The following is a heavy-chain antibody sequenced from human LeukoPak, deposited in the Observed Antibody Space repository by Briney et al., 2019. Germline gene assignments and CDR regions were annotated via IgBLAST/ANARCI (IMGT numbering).Heavy chain of an antibody. Sequence: NPSETLSLTCTVSGGSISSYYWSWIRQPAGKGLEWIGRIYTSGSTIYNPSLKSRVTMSVDTSKNQFSLKLSSVTAADTAVYYCARDRRHYDILTGYYNDYWGQGTLVTVSS. CDR1: GGSISSYY. CDR3: ARDRRHYDILTGYYNDY. J-gene: IGHJ4*02. CDR2: IYTSGST. V-gene: IGHV4-4*07. D-gene: IGHD3-9*01.